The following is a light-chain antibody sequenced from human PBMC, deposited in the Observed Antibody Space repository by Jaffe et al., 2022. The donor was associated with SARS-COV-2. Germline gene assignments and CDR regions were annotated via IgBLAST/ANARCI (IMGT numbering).Light chain of an antibody. Sequence: SYELTQPPSVSVSPGQTASITCSGDKLGDKYACWYQQKPGQSPVLVIYQDSKRPSGIPERFSGSNSGNTATLTISGTQAMDEADYYCQAWDSYGVFGGGTKLTVL. CDR2: QDS. CDR3: QAWDSYGV. CDR1: KLGDKY. V-gene: IGLV3-1*01. J-gene: IGLJ2*01.